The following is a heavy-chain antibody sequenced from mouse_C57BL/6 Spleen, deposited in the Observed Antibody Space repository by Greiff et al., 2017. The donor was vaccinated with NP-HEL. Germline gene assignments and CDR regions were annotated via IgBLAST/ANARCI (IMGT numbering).Heavy chain of an antibody. CDR3: ARMDYYYGSSYAMDY. J-gene: IGHJ4*01. CDR1: GFSLTSYG. Sequence: QVQLQQSGPGLEQPSQSLSITCTVSGFSLTSYGVHWVRQSPGKGLEWLGVIWSGGSTDYNAAFISRLSISKDNSKSQVFFKMNSLQADDTAIYYCARMDYYYGSSYAMDYWGQGTSVTVSS. CDR2: IWSGGST. D-gene: IGHD1-1*01. V-gene: IGHV2-2*01.